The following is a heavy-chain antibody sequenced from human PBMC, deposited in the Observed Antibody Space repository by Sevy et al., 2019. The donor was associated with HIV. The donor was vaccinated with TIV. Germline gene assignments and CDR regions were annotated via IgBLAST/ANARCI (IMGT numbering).Heavy chain of an antibody. CDR3: ARGDYYGSLYYFDY. D-gene: IGHD3-10*01. CDR1: GFTFSNYF. V-gene: IGHV3-21*01. CDR2: ISSGSSYI. Sequence: GGSLRLSCAASGFTFSNYFMNWVRQAPGKGLEWVSSISSGSSYIFYADSLMGRFTISRDNAKNSLYLHMNSLRAEDTAVYYCARGDYYGSLYYFDYWGPGTVVTVSS. J-gene: IGHJ4*02.